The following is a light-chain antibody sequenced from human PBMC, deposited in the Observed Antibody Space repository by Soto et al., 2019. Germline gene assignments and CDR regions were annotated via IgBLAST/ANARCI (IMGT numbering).Light chain of an antibody. CDR2: DVS. Sequence: DIQMTQSPSSLSASVGDSVTITCQASQDISNYLNWYQQKPGKAPKLLIYDVSNLKTGVPSRFSGSGSATDFTFTISSLQPEDIGTYYCQQCDNLPLTFGGGTKVDIK. J-gene: IGKJ4*01. CDR3: QQCDNLPLT. V-gene: IGKV1-33*01. CDR1: QDISNY.